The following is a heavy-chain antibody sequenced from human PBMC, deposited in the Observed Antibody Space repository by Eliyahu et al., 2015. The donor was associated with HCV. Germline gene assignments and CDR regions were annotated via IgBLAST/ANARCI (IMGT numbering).Heavy chain of an antibody. CDR2: ISVGGGGT. Sequence: QLLESGGGLVQPGGALXXSCAASXLTFRNXXIXWVRQAPGKGLXWVSSISVGGGGTYYADSVKGRFTISRDDSTNTLFLEMNSLKAEDTAFYYCAKEMVYYDSWGQGTLVAVSS. D-gene: IGHD3-10*01. J-gene: IGHJ4*02. CDR3: AKEMVYYDS. V-gene: IGHV3-23*01. CDR1: XLTFRNXX.